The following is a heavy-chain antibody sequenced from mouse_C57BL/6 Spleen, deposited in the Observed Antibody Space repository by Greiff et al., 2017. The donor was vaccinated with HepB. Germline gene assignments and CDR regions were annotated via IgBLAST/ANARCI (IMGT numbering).Heavy chain of an antibody. CDR3: ARPLYDGYRFAY. CDR2: ISSGGSYT. V-gene: IGHV5-6*01. D-gene: IGHD2-3*01. CDR1: GFTFSSYG. Sequence: EVRLVESGGDLVKPGGSLKLSCAASGFTFSSYGMSWVRQTPDKRLEWVATISSGGSYTYYPDSVKGRFTISRDNAKNTLYLQMSSLKSEDTAMYYCARPLYDGYRFAYWGQGTLVTVSA. J-gene: IGHJ3*01.